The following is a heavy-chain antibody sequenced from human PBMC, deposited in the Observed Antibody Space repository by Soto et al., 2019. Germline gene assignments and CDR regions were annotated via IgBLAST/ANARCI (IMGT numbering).Heavy chain of an antibody. J-gene: IGHJ6*02. CDR1: GFTFSSYS. D-gene: IGHD2-15*01. V-gene: IGHV3-21*04. Sequence: GESLKISCAASGFTFSSYSMNWARQAPGKGLEWVSSIRGVDNNKYYVNSVKGRFTISRDNAKNSLYLQMNSLRAEDTAIYYCAKGGPYYYYGMDVWGQGTTVTVSS. CDR3: AKGGPYYYYGMDV. CDR2: IRGVDNNK.